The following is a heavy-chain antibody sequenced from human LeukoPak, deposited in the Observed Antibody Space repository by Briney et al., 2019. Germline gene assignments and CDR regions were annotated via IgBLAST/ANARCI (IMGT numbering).Heavy chain of an antibody. Sequence: PGGSLRLSCAASGFTFSSYEMNWVRQAPGKGLEWVSYISSSGSTIYYADSVKGRFTISRDNAKNSLYLQMNSLRAEDTAVYYCAREALGDLKGPWFDPWGQGTLVTVSS. D-gene: IGHD3-10*01. CDR3: AREALGDLKGPWFDP. V-gene: IGHV3-48*03. CDR1: GFTFSSYE. J-gene: IGHJ5*02. CDR2: ISSSGSTI.